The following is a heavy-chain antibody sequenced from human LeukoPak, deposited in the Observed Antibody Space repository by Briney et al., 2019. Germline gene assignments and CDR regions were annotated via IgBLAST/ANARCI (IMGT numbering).Heavy chain of an antibody. CDR2: FDPEDGET. D-gene: IGHD5-18*01. Sequence: ASVKVSCRVSGYTLTELSMHWVRQAPGKGLEWMGGFDPEDGETIYAQKFQGRVTMTEDTSTDTAYMELSSLRSEDTAVYYCATFLGYSYGRFDYWGQGTLVTVSS. CDR1: GYTLTELS. V-gene: IGHV1-24*01. J-gene: IGHJ4*02. CDR3: ATFLGYSYGRFDY.